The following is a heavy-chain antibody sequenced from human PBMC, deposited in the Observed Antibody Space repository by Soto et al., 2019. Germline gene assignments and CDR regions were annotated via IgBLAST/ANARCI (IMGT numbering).Heavy chain of an antibody. CDR2: IKGDGSSI. V-gene: IGHV3-74*01. J-gene: IGHJ6*02. CDR1: GFTFSTYW. CDR3: ARGLKNYYGVDV. Sequence: EVQVVESGGGLVQPGVSLRLSCAASGFTFSTYWMHWVRQVPGKGLVWVSRIKGDGSSISYADSVKGRFTISRDNAENTLYLQMGSLRADDTAVYYCARGLKNYYGVDVWGQGTTVTVSS.